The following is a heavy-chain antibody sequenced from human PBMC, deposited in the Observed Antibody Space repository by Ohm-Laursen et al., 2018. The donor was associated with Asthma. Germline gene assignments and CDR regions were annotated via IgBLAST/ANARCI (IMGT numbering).Heavy chain of an antibody. Sequence: SDTLSLTCAVYGSFPGYFWTWVRQSPEMGLEWIGEINHIGEAYYNPSLASRVTISVDTSKKQFSLNLTSVTAADTAIYSCARGRTLSHWARGTLVTVSS. CDR2: INHIGEA. V-gene: IGHV4-34*01. J-gene: IGHJ4*02. CDR3: ARGRTLSH. CDR1: GSFPGYF.